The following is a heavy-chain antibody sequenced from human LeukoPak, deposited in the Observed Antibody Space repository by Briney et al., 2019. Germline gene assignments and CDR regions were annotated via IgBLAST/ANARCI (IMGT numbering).Heavy chain of an antibody. Sequence: PGRSLRLSCAASGFTFSSYGMHWVRQAPGKGLEWVAVISYDGSNIYYADSVKGRFTISRDNSKNTLYLQMNSLRAEDTAVYYCAKDPLISWGQGTLVTVSS. CDR2: ISYDGSNI. J-gene: IGHJ4*02. CDR3: AKDPLIS. V-gene: IGHV3-30*18. CDR1: GFTFSSYG.